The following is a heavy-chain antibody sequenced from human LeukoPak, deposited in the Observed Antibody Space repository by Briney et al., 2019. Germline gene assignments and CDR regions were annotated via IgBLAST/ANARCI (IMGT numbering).Heavy chain of an antibody. CDR3: ARSFMTTVARVVDY. Sequence: GGSLRLSCAASGFTFSSYGMHWVRQAPGKGLEWVAVIWCDGSNKYYADSVKGRFTISRDNSKNTLYLQMDSLRAEDTAVYYCARSFMTTVARVVDYWGQGTLVTVPS. CDR2: IWCDGSNK. D-gene: IGHD4-23*01. J-gene: IGHJ4*02. CDR1: GFTFSSYG. V-gene: IGHV3-33*01.